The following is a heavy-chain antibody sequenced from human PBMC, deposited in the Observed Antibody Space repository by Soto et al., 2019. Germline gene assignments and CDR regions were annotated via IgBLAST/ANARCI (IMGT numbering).Heavy chain of an antibody. CDR1: GYTFTSYG. CDR2: ISAYNGNT. D-gene: IGHD6-19*01. CDR3: ARDGRSGWFSPFIRGNSIDY. Sequence: QVQLVQSGAEVKKPGASVKVSCKASGYTFTSYGISWVRQAPGQGLEWMGWISAYNGNTNYAQKLQGRVTMTTDTSTSTAYMELRSLRSDDPAVYYCARDGRSGWFSPFIRGNSIDYWGQGTLVTVSS. V-gene: IGHV1-18*01. J-gene: IGHJ4*02.